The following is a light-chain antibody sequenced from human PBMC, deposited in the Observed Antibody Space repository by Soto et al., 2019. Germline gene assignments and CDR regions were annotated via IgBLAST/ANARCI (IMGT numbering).Light chain of an antibody. CDR2: DDN. CDR3: GTWDLSLSEVV. CDR1: SSNIGRNF. V-gene: IGLV1-51*01. Sequence: QAVVTQPPSASAAPGQKVTISCSGSSSNIGRNFVSWYQHLPGTAPKLLIFDDNRRPSGIPDRFSGSKSGTSATLGITGLQTGDEADYYCGTWDLSLSEVVFGGGTKVTVL. J-gene: IGLJ2*01.